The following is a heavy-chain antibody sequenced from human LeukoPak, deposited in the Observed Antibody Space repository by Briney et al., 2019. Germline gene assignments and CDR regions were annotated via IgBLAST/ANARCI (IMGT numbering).Heavy chain of an antibody. CDR3: ARVIAAPIYYYYGMDV. V-gene: IGHV4-59*08. J-gene: IGHJ6*02. Sequence: TSETLSLTCTVSGDSISSYYWSWIRQPPGKGLEWIGYIYYSGSTNYNPSLKSRVTISVDTSKNQFSLKLSSVTAADTAVYYCARVIAAPIYYYYGMDVWGQGTTVTVSS. CDR1: GDSISSYY. D-gene: IGHD6-13*01. CDR2: IYYSGST.